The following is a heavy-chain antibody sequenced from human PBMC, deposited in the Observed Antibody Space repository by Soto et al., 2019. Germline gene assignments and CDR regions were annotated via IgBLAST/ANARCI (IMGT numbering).Heavy chain of an antibody. CDR2: ISGDSHSI. J-gene: IGHJ4*02. CDR1: GFTFSSYS. D-gene: IGHD6-6*01. Sequence: EVQLLESGGGLVQPGGSLRLSCAASGFTFSSYSMSWVRQPPGKGLEWVSAISGDSHSIYYADAVKGRFTITRDNPKKHMYRQRNSLRAEDTSIYYGQGSSSSIAPTVHSPYWGKGTLVTVSS. CDR3: QGSSSSIAPTVHSPY. V-gene: IGHV3-23*01.